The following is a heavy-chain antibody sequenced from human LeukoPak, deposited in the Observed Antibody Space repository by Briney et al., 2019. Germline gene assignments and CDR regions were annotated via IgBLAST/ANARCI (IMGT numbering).Heavy chain of an antibody. CDR1: GFTFSRFA. J-gene: IGHJ4*02. D-gene: IGHD3-10*01. CDR3: TRDPSGSGPDFDF. V-gene: IGHV3-23*01. CDR2: ISGSGGTT. Sequence: GGSLRLSCAASGFTFSRFAMSWVRQAPGKGLEWVSTISGSGGTTNYADSVKGRFTISRDNSKNTLHLQMSSLRAEDTAIYYCTRDPSGSGPDFDFWGQGTLVIVSS.